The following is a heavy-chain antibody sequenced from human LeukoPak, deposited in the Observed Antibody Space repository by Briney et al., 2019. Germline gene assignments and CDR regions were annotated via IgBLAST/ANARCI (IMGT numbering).Heavy chain of an antibody. Sequence: GGSLRLSCAASGFTFSSYGMHWVRQAPGKGLEWVAFIRYDGSNKYYADSVKGRFTISRDNSKNTLYLQMNSLRAEDTAVYYCAKEREVVIAYYYFDYWGQGTLVTVSS. D-gene: IGHD2-21*01. V-gene: IGHV3-30*02. CDR2: IRYDGSNK. J-gene: IGHJ4*02. CDR3: AKEREVVIAYYYFDY. CDR1: GFTFSSYG.